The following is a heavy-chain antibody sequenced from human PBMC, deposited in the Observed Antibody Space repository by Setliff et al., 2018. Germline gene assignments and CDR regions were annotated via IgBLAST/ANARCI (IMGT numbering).Heavy chain of an antibody. CDR1: GDTFSSYA. D-gene: IGHD4-4*01. CDR2: IIPIFGTA. J-gene: IGHJ6*03. CDR3: ARADYIRYFYMDA. V-gene: IGHV1-69*05. Sequence: SVKVSCKASGDTFSSYAINWVRQAPGQGLEWMGGIIPIFGTANYAQKFQGRLTITTVGSTSTAYMELSSLRSEDTAVYYCARADYIRYFYMDAWGKGTTVTVSS.